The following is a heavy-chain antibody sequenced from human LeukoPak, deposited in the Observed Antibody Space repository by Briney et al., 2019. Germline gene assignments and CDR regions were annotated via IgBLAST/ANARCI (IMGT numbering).Heavy chain of an antibody. CDR1: GFTFSSYG. V-gene: IGHV3-30*02. CDR3: AKDPGSRYYYYYYMDV. D-gene: IGHD1-14*01. J-gene: IGHJ6*03. Sequence: GGSLRLSCAASGFTFSSYGMHWVRQAPGKGLEWVAFIRYDGSNKYYADSVKGRFTISRDNSKNTLYLQMNSLRAEDTAVYHCAKDPGSRYYYYYYMDVWGKGTTVTVSS. CDR2: IRYDGSNK.